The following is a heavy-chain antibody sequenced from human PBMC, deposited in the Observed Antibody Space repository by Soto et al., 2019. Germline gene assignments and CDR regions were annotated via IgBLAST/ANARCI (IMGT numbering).Heavy chain of an antibody. V-gene: IGHV1-2*04. CDR1: GYTFTGYY. D-gene: IGHD6-19*01. J-gene: IGHJ6*02. Sequence: QVQLVQSGAEVKKPGASVKVSCKASGYTFTGYYMHWVRQAPGQGLEWMGWINPNSGGTNYTQKFQGWVTMTRDTVLHNGYMELSRLRSDDTAVYYCARGSGQWLPEDYYYYGMDVWGQGTTVTVSS. CDR3: ARGSGQWLPEDYYYYGMDV. CDR2: INPNSGGT.